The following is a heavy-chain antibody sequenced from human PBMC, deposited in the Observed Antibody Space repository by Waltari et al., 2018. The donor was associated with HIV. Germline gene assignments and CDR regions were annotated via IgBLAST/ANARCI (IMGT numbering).Heavy chain of an antibody. CDR3: ARGFFQNDLRGLFDL. Sequence: QVQLVQSGAEVKMPGASVRVSCKASGYSFIAYYVHWVRPAPGQGLQWRGRINPKSGVTNYPQKLQGRVSMTRDTSISTAYLEVTTLRSDDTAVYYCARGFFQNDLRGLFDLWGRGTLVTVSS. CDR2: INPKSGVT. J-gene: IGHJ2*01. CDR1: GYSFIAYY. V-gene: IGHV1-2*06. D-gene: IGHD3-16*01.